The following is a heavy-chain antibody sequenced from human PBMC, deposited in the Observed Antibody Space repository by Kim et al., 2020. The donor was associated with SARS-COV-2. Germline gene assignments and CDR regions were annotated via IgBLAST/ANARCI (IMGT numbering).Heavy chain of an antibody. D-gene: IGHD3-22*01. Sequence: GGSLRLSCAASGFTFSSYSMNWVRQAPGKGLEWVSSISSSSSYIYYADSVKGRFTISRDNAKNSLYLQMNSLRAEDTAVYYCAGGSSGYSPDDYWGQGTLVTVST. V-gene: IGHV3-21*01. CDR2: ISSSSSYI. CDR3: AGGSSGYSPDDY. CDR1: GFTFSSYS. J-gene: IGHJ4*02.